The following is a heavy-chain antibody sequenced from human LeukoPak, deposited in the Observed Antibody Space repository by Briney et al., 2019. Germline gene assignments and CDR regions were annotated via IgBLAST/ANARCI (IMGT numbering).Heavy chain of an antibody. Sequence: QTGGSQRLSCAASGFTFSSYGMHWVRQAPGKGLEWVAFIRYDGSNKYYADSVKGRFTIPRDNSKNTLYLQMNSLRAEDTAVYYCAKPYYYDSSGYSAALDYWGQGTLVTVSS. CDR2: IRYDGSNK. V-gene: IGHV3-30*02. D-gene: IGHD3-22*01. CDR1: GFTFSSYG. CDR3: AKPYYYDSSGYSAALDY. J-gene: IGHJ4*02.